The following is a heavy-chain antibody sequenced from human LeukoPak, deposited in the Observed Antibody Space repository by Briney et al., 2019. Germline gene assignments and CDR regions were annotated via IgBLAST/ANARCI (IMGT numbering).Heavy chain of an antibody. V-gene: IGHV3-33*03. CDR3: ARGTGTTDY. J-gene: IGHJ4*02. CDR1: GFTFSSYG. Sequence: PGRSLRLSCAASGFTFSSYGMHWVRQAPGKGLEWVAVIWFDGTHKSYGDSVKGRFTVSRDNSKNTLYLQMNSLRDEDTAVYYCARGTGTTDYWGQGTLVTVSS. CDR2: IWFDGTHK. D-gene: IGHD1-7*01.